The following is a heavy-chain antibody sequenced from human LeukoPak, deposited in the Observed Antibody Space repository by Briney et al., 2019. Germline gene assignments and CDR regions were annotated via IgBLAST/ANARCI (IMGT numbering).Heavy chain of an antibody. CDR1: GGSISSGSYY. V-gene: IGHV4-39*07. CDR2: IYYSGST. D-gene: IGHD3-10*01. Sequence: SETLSLTCTVSGGSISSGSYYWSWIRQPAGKGLEWIGSIYYSGSTYYNPSLKSRVTISVDTSKNQFSLKLSSVTAADTAVYYCAGRLITMALSWFDPWGQGTLVTVSS. CDR3: AGRLITMALSWFDP. J-gene: IGHJ5*02.